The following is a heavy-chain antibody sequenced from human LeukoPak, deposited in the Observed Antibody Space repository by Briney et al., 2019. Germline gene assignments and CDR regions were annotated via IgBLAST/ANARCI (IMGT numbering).Heavy chain of an antibody. CDR1: GGSINSPSYY. D-gene: IGHD6-19*01. Sequence: SETLSLTCTVSGGSINSPSYYWTWIRQYPGKGLEWIGYICYNGITYYNPSLRSRTSISVDTSKNQFSLKLSYVTAADTAVYYCARLKYSSGQHHYYYYYYGMDVWGQGTTVTVSS. CDR3: ARLKYSSGQHHYYYYYYGMDV. J-gene: IGHJ6*02. CDR2: ICYNGIT. V-gene: IGHV4-31*03.